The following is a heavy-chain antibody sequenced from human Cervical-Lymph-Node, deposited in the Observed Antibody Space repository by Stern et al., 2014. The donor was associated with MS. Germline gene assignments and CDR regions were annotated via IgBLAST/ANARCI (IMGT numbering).Heavy chain of an antibody. V-gene: IGHV3-23*04. D-gene: IGHD4-17*01. Sequence: EVQLVESGGGLVQPGGSLRLSCAASGFTFSSYAMSWVRQAPGKGLEWVSAISGSGGSTYYADSVKGRFPISRDNSKNPLYLHINSMRAEDTAVYYCAKPTVTSQSDYGGQGPLVTVSS. J-gene: IGHJ4*02. CDR1: GFTFSSYA. CDR3: AKPTVTSQSDY. CDR2: ISGSGGST.